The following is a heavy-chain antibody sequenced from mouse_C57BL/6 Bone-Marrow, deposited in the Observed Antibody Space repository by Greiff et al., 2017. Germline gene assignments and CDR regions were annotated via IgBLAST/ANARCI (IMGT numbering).Heavy chain of an antibody. Sequence: QVQLQQPGAELVMPGASVKLSCKASGYTFTSYWMHWVKQRPGQGLEWIGEIDPSDSYTNYNQKFKGKSTLTVDKSSSTAYMQRSSLTSEDSAVYYCARGNYEWYFDVWGTGTTVTVSS. CDR2: IDPSDSYT. V-gene: IGHV1-69*01. CDR1: GYTFTSYW. D-gene: IGHD2-1*01. J-gene: IGHJ1*03. CDR3: ARGNYEWYFDV.